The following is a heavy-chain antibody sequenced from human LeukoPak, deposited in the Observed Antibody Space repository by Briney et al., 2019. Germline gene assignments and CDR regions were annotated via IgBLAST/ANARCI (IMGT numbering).Heavy chain of an antibody. CDR3: ARGSDGWFAFDY. CDR1: GFIFSSHG. Sequence: GGSLRLSCAASGFIFSSHGMHWVRQAPGKGLEWVSIIYSTGGKYYADSVKGRFTISRDNSKHTLYLQMNSLRGDDTAVYYCARGSDGWFAFDYWGQGILVTVSS. V-gene: IGHV3-66*01. J-gene: IGHJ4*02. D-gene: IGHD6-19*01. CDR2: IYSTGGK.